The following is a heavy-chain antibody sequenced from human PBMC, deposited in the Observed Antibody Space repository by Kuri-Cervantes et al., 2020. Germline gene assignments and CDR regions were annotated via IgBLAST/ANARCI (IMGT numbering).Heavy chain of an antibody. D-gene: IGHD3-9*01. V-gene: IGHV3-30*04. CDR3: ARTPQAKSLDWLKGVVNVSSLFDP. CDR2: ISYDGSNK. Sequence: GGSLRLSCAASGFTFSSYAMHWVRQAPGKGLEWVAVISYDGSNKYYADSVKGRFTISRDNAKNSLYLQMNSLRDEDTAVYYCARTPQAKSLDWLKGVVNVSSLFDPWGQGTLVTVSS. CDR1: GFTFSSYA. J-gene: IGHJ5*02.